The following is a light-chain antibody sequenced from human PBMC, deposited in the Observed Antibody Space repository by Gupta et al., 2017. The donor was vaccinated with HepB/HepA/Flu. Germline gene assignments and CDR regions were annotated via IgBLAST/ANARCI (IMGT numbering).Light chain of an antibody. CDR2: END. Sequence: IMLTQPQSVSESPGQTVTIPCTRSGGSIASNYVQWFQQRPASAPTTVIYENDQRPSGVPDRFSGSLDSSSKSAALTITGLETEDEADYYCQCLDNNKTYCVFGNGTKVTVL. V-gene: IGLV6-57*03. J-gene: IGLJ1*01. CDR1: GGSIASNY. CDR3: QCLDNNKTYCV.